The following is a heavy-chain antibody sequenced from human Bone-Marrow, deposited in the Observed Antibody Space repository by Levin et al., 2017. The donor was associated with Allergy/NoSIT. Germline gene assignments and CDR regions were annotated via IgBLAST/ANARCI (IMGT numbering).Heavy chain of an antibody. Sequence: ASVKVSCKASGYTFTGYYMHWVRQAPGQGLEWMGIINPSGGSTSYAQKFQGRVTMTRDTSTSTVYMELSSLRSEDTAVYYCARGDYDYVWGSYRSGYYYGMDVWGQGTTVTVSS. J-gene: IGHJ6*02. CDR1: GYTFTGYY. CDR2: INPSGGST. D-gene: IGHD3-16*02. CDR3: ARGDYDYVWGSYRSGYYYGMDV. V-gene: IGHV1-46*01.